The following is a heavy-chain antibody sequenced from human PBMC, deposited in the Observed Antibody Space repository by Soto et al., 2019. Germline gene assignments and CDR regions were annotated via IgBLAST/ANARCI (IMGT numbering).Heavy chain of an antibody. D-gene: IGHD2-15*01. J-gene: IGHJ6*02. V-gene: IGHV1-46*01. CDR3: ARHSQFYCSGGSCSGSMDV. CDR2: INPSGGGT. Sequence: QVQLVQSGAEVKKPGASVKVSCEASGYSFISHHMLWVRQAPGQGLEWMGIINPSGGGTRYAQKVPDRVTMTRDTSTSTIYMQLTGLRSEDTAVYYCARHSQFYCSGGSCSGSMDVWGQGTTVTVSS. CDR1: GYSFISHH.